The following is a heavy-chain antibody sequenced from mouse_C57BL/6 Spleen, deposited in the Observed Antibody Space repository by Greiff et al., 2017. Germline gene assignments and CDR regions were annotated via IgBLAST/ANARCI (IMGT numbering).Heavy chain of an antibody. V-gene: IGHV2-5*01. Sequence: VTLVESGPGLVQPSQSLSITCTVSGFSLPSYGVHWVRQSPGKGLAWLGVIWRGGSTDYNAAFMSRLSLTKDNSKSQVFFKMNSLQADDTAIYYCAKKDYGSSYAYAYWGQGTLVTVAA. CDR3: AKKDYGSSYAYAY. J-gene: IGHJ3*01. D-gene: IGHD1-1*01. CDR1: GFSLPSYG. CDR2: IWRGGST.